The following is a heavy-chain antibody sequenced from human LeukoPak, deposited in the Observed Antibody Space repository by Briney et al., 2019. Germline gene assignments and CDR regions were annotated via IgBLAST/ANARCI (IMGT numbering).Heavy chain of an antibody. CDR1: GYSFTSYW. V-gene: IGHV5-51*01. CDR3: ARHATEPLYCTNGVCPVFYDY. J-gene: IGHJ4*02. CDR2: IYPGDSDT. D-gene: IGHD2-8*01. Sequence: GESLKISCKGSGYSFTSYWIGWVRQMPGKGLEWMGIIYPGDSDTRYSPSFQGQVTISADKSISTAYLQWSSLKASDTAMYYCARHATEPLYCTNGVCPVFYDYWGQGTLVTVSS.